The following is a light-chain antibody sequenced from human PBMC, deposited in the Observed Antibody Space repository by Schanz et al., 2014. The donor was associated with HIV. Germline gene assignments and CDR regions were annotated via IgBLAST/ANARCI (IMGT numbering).Light chain of an antibody. CDR1: QSVLYSSHNKNY. CDR2: WAS. V-gene: IGKV4-1*01. Sequence: DIVMTQSPDSLAVSLGKRATINCKSSQSVLYSSHNKNYLAWYQQKPGQPPKLLIYWASTRESGVPDRFSGSGSGTDFTLTISSLQAEDVAIYYCQQYYSTLITFGQGTRLEIK. CDR3: QQYYSTLIT. J-gene: IGKJ5*01.